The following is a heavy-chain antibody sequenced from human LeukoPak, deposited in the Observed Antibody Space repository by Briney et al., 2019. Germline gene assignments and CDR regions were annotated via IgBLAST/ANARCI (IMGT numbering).Heavy chain of an antibody. Sequence: SETLSLTCTVSGYSISSGYYWGWIRQPPGKGLEWIGSIYHSGSTYYNPSLKSRVTISVDTSKNQFSLKLSSVTAADTAVYYCARVPSSRNYDILTGPDYWGQGTLVTVSS. J-gene: IGHJ4*02. CDR1: GYSISSGYY. V-gene: IGHV4-38-2*02. CDR3: ARVPSSRNYDILTGPDY. CDR2: IYHSGST. D-gene: IGHD3-9*01.